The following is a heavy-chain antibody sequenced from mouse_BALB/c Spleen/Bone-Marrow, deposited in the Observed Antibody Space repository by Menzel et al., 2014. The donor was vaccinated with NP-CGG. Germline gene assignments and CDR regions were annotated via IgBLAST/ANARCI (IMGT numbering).Heavy chain of an antibody. Sequence: VQRVESGPGLVAPSQSLSITCTVSGFSLTSYGVHWVRQPPRKGLEWLVVIWSDGSTTYNSALKSRLSISKDNSKSQVFLKMNSLQTDDTAMYYCARSSPTTWAMDYLGQGTSVTVSS. CDR2: IWSDGST. CDR1: GFSLTSYG. J-gene: IGHJ4*01. CDR3: ARSSPTTWAMDY. D-gene: IGHD2-12*01. V-gene: IGHV2-6*02.